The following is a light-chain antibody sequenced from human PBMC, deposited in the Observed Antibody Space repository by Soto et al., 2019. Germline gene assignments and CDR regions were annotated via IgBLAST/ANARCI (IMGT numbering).Light chain of an antibody. Sequence: DIQMTQSPSTLSASLGDRVTITCRASQGISRWLAWHQQRPGKAPKLLIYDASTLHSGVSSRFSGSGSGTEITLTISSLQPNDSATYYCQQYTTYWTFGHGTKVDIK. CDR1: QGISRW. V-gene: IGKV1-5*01. CDR3: QQYTTYWT. CDR2: DAS. J-gene: IGKJ1*01.